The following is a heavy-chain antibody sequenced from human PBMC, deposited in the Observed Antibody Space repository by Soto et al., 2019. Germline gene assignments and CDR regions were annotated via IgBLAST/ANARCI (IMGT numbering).Heavy chain of an antibody. D-gene: IGHD3-3*01. CDR2: ISGSGGSA. CDR1: GFTFGSHA. CDR3: AKEPYSDFWSAYYYFDY. J-gene: IGHJ4*02. Sequence: EVQLLESGGGLVQPGGSLRLSCAVSGFTFGSHAMIWVRQAPGKWLEWVSAISGSGGSAYYADSVKGRFTISRDNSINTLYLQMNSLRAEDTALYYCAKEPYSDFWSAYYYFDYWGQGTLVTVSS. V-gene: IGHV3-23*01.